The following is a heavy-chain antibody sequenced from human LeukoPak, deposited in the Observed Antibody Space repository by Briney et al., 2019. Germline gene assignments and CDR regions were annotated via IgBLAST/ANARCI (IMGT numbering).Heavy chain of an antibody. CDR3: ARDLDIVSGSFDY. CDR2: ISNDGSNK. Sequence: PGGSLRLSRAASGFTFSSYSMHWVRQAPGKGLEWVAAISNDGSNKYYADSVKGRFTISRDNAKNSLYLQMNSLRAEDTAVYYCARDLDIVSGSFDYWGQGTLVTVSS. CDR1: GFTFSSYS. D-gene: IGHD2-2*03. V-gene: IGHV3-30*03. J-gene: IGHJ4*02.